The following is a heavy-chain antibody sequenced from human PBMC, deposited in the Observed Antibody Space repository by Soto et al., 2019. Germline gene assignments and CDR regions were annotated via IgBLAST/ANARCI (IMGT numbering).Heavy chain of an antibody. CDR1: GYSFTSYW. D-gene: IGHD4-17*01. CDR2: TDPSDSYT. V-gene: IGHV5-10-1*01. Sequence: GESLKISCKGSGYSFTSYWISWVRQMPGKGLEWMGRTDPSDSYTNYSPSFQGHVTISADKSISTAYLQWSSLKASDTAMYYCARLRLSGPDYYYGMDVWGQGTTVTVSS. J-gene: IGHJ6*02. CDR3: ARLRLSGPDYYYGMDV.